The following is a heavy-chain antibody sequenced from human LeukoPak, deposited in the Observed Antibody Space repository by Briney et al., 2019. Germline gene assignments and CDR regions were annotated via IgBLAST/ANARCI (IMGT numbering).Heavy chain of an antibody. CDR1: GFTFSSYS. J-gene: IGHJ6*03. CDR3: ARDGGEYRFLEWLSPPYMDV. Sequence: GGSLRLSCAASGFTFSSYSMNWVRQAPGKGLEWVSSISSSSSYIYYADSVKGRFTSSRDNAKNSLYLQMNSLRVEDTALYYCARDGGEYRFLEWLSPPYMDVWGKGTTVTVSS. V-gene: IGHV3-21*04. CDR2: ISSSSSYI. D-gene: IGHD3-3*01.